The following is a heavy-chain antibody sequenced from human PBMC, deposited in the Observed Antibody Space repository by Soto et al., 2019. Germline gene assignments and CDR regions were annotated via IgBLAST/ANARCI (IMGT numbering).Heavy chain of an antibody. V-gene: IGHV3-33*03. D-gene: IGHD6-13*01. CDR3: AKVSSSWYAGFFDL. Sequence: PGGSLRLSCAASGFTVSNYGMHWVRQAPGKGLEWVAVIWKDGNNIYYADSVKGRFTISRDNSMNTLYLQMNTLRGEDTAVYYCAKVSSSWYAGFFDLWGQGALVTVSS. CDR2: IWKDGNNI. J-gene: IGHJ4*02. CDR1: GFTVSNYG.